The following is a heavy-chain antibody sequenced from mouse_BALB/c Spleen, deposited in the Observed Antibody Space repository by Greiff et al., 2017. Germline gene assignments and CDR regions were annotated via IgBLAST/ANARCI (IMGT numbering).Heavy chain of an antibody. J-gene: IGHJ3*01. Sequence: LQQPGAELVKPGASVKMSCKASGYTFTSYNMHWVKQTPGQGLEWIGAIYPGNGDTSYNQKFKGKATLTADKSSSTAYMQLSSLTSEDSAVYYCVLWLLRVYWGQGTLVTVSA. CDR3: VLWLLRVY. V-gene: IGHV1-12*01. D-gene: IGHD2-3*01. CDR2: IYPGNGDT. CDR1: GYTFTSYN.